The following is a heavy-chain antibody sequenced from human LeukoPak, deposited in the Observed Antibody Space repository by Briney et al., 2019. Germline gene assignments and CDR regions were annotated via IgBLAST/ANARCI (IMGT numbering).Heavy chain of an antibody. CDR1: TFSFSRYP. V-gene: IGHV3-23*01. D-gene: IGHD3-16*01. CDR2: ISAGGDGT. CDR3: VRDSRPGGAMGLYHNFDL. Sequence: PGGSLRLSCAASTFSFSRYPMGWVRQAPGKGLEWVSGISAGGDGTYHADPVKGRFTISRDNSKNTLLLQMNNLRGDDTALYFCVRDSRPGGAMGLYHNFDLWGLGTLVTVSS. J-gene: IGHJ4*02.